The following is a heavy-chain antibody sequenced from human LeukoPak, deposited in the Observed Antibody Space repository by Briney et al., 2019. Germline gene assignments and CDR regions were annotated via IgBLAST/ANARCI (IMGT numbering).Heavy chain of an antibody. CDR3: AMDTAFNYYYYYMDV. CDR2: INHSGST. D-gene: IGHD5-18*01. V-gene: IGHV4-34*01. J-gene: IGHJ6*03. CDR1: GGSFSGYY. Sequence: SETLSLTCAVYGGSFSGYYWSWIRQPPGKGLEWIGEINHSGSTNYNPSLKSRVTISVDTSKNQFSLKLSSVTAADTAVYYCAMDTAFNYYYYYMDVWGKGTTVTISS.